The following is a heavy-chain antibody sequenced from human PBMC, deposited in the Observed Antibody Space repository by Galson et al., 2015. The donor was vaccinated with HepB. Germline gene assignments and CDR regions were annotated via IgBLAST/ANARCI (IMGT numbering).Heavy chain of an antibody. CDR2: VSYDGDNK. CDR3: ARDPSTSSWYDYFDH. V-gene: IGHV3-30*03. D-gene: IGHD6-13*01. Sequence: SLRLSCAASGFTFSSYGMHWIRQAPGKGLEWVAVVSYDGDNKYYTNSVIGRFSISRDNSNNTLYLQMNSLRTEDTAVYYCARDPSTSSWYDYFDHWGQGTLVTVSS. J-gene: IGHJ4*02. CDR1: GFTFSSYG.